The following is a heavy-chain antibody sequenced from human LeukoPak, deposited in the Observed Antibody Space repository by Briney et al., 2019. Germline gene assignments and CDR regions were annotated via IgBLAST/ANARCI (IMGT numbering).Heavy chain of an antibody. CDR2: IYSGGST. CDR3: ARVGQQWEPLDY. CDR1: GFTVGSNY. V-gene: IGHV3-66*01. D-gene: IGHD6-19*01. J-gene: IGHJ4*02. Sequence: GGSLRLSCAASGFTVGSNYMSWFGQAPGEGLDWVSVIYSGGSTYYADSVKGRLTISRDNSKNTLYLQMNSLRAEDTAEYYCARVGQQWEPLDYWGQGTLVTVSS.